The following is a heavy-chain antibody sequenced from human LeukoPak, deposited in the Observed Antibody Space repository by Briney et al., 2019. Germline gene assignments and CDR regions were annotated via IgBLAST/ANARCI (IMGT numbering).Heavy chain of an antibody. Sequence: TSETLSLTCTVSGGSISSGDYYWSWIRQPPGKGLEWIGYIYYSGSTYYNPSLKSRVTISVDTSKNQFSLKLSSVTAADTAVYYCARAAPAIDAFDIWGKGTMVTVSS. V-gene: IGHV4-30-4*01. CDR1: GGSISSGDYY. J-gene: IGHJ3*02. D-gene: IGHD2-2*01. CDR2: IYYSGST. CDR3: ARAAPAIDAFDI.